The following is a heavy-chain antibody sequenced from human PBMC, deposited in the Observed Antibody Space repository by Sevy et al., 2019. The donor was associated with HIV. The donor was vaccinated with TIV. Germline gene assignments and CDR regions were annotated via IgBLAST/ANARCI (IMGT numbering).Heavy chain of an antibody. V-gene: IGHV3-9*01. CDR1: GFKFDDYA. CDR3: AKYLRRGDILTGYLNY. J-gene: IGHJ4*02. D-gene: IGHD3-9*01. CDR2: ITWDGGRT. Sequence: GGSLRLSCTASGFKFDDYAMHWVRQPPGKGLERVSGITWDGGRTGYADSVKGRFIISRDNTKSSLYLQMNSLRAEDTTLYYCAKYLRRGDILTGYLNYWGQGILVTVSS.